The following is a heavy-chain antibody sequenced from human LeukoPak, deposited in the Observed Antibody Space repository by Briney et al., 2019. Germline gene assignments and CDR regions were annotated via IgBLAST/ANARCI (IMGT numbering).Heavy chain of an antibody. D-gene: IGHD3-16*02. Sequence: ASVKVSCKASGYTFTSYGISWVRQAPGQGLEWMGWISAYNGNTNYAQKFQGRVTMTRDTSISTAYMELSRLRSDDTAVYYCARGGISIMITFGGVIVFDPWGQGTLVTVSS. CDR1: GYTFTSYG. V-gene: IGHV1-18*01. CDR2: ISAYNGNT. CDR3: ARGGISIMITFGGVIVFDP. J-gene: IGHJ5*02.